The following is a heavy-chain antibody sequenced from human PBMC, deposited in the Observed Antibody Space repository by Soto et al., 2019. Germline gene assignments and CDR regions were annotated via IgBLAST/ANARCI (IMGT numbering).Heavy chain of an antibody. D-gene: IGHD5-18*01. Sequence: PSETLSLTCTVSGGSISSSSYYWGWIRQPPGKGLEWIGSIYYSGSTYYNPSLKSRVTISVDTSKNQFSLKLSSVTAADTAVYYCARGVVQLWSGTYYGMDVWGQGTTVTVSS. J-gene: IGHJ6*02. CDR2: IYYSGST. V-gene: IGHV4-39*07. CDR3: ARGVVQLWSGTYYGMDV. CDR1: GGSISSSSYY.